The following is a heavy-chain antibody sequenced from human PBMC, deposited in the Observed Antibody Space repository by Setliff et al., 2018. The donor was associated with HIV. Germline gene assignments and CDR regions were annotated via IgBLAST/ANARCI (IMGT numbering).Heavy chain of an antibody. CDR1: RFTFSNYW. Sequence: GGSLRLSCAAYRFTFSNYWMSWVRQAPGKGLEWVANIKQDGSEKYYVDSVTGRFTISRDNAKNSLYLQMNSLRAEDTAVYYCARDPGSGWYVNRYLDYWGQGTLVTVSS. D-gene: IGHD6-19*01. CDR3: ARDPGSGWYVNRYLDY. V-gene: IGHV3-7*01. J-gene: IGHJ4*02. CDR2: IKQDGSEK.